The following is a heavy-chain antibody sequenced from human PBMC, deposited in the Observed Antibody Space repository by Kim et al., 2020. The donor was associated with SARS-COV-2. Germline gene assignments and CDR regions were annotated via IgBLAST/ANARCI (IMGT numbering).Heavy chain of an antibody. D-gene: IGHD6-6*01. J-gene: IGHJ5*02. V-gene: IGHV7-4-1*02. CDR1: GYTFTSYA. Sequence: ASVKVSCKASGYTFTSYAMNWVRQAPGQGLEWMGWINTNTGNPTYAQGFTGRFVFSLDTSVSTAYLQISSLKAEDTAVYYCARGIAARQRSNWFDPWGQGTLVTVSS. CDR3: ARGIAARQRSNWFDP. CDR2: INTNTGNP.